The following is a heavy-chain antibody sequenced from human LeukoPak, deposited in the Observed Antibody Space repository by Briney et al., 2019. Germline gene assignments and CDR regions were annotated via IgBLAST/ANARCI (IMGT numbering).Heavy chain of an antibody. V-gene: IGHV4-61*02. Sequence: SQTLSLTCTVSGGSISSGRYYWSWIRQPAGKGLEWIGRIYTSGSNNYNPSLKSRVTISVDTSKNQFSLKLSSVTAADTAVYYCAREPLLNYNWFDPWGQGTLVTVSS. CDR1: GGSISSGRYY. CDR3: AREPLLNYNWFDP. CDR2: IYTSGSN. J-gene: IGHJ5*02. D-gene: IGHD2/OR15-2a*01.